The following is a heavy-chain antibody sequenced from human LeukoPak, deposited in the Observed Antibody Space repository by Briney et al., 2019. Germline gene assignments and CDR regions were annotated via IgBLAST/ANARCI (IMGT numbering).Heavy chain of an antibody. Sequence: PSETLSLTCTVSGGSISSYYWSWIRQPPGKGLEWIGYIYYSGSTNYNPSLKSRVTISVDTSKNQFSLKLSSVTAADTAVYYCARDQICSSTSCYQGASYYHYMDVWGKGTTVTVSS. CDR3: ARDQICSSTSCYQGASYYHYMDV. CDR1: GGSISSYY. D-gene: IGHD2-2*01. J-gene: IGHJ6*03. CDR2: IYYSGST. V-gene: IGHV4-59*01.